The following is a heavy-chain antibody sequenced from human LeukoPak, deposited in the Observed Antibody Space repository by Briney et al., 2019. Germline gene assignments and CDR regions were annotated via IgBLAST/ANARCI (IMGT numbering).Heavy chain of an antibody. CDR2: ISSSSSTI. Sequence: GGSLRLSCAASGFTFSNAWMSWVRQAPGKGLEWVSYISSSSSTIYYADSVKGRFTISRDNAKNSLYLQMNSLRDEDTAVYYCARDTDYYGSGIHFDYWGQGTLVTVSS. V-gene: IGHV3-48*02. J-gene: IGHJ4*02. CDR3: ARDTDYYGSGIHFDY. CDR1: GFTFSNAW. D-gene: IGHD3-10*01.